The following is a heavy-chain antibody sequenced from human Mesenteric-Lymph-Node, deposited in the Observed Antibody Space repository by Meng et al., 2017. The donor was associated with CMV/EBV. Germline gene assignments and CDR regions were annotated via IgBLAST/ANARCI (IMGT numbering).Heavy chain of an antibody. D-gene: IGHD3-3*01. Sequence: GSLRLSCTVSGGSVSSTTYYWSWIRQPPGKGLEWIGYIYHSGGTNYNPSLKSRVTISVDTSKNQFSLKLSSVTAADTAVYYCARGLNYDFWSGYAGYYYGMDVWGQGTTVTVSS. CDR3: ARGLNYDFWSGYAGYYYGMDV. CDR2: IYHSGGT. CDR1: GGSVSSTTYY. V-gene: IGHV4-61*01. J-gene: IGHJ6*02.